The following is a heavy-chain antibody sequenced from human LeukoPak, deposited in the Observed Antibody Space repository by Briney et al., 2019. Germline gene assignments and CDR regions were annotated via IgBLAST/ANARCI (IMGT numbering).Heavy chain of an antibody. V-gene: IGHV4-59*08. CDR1: GGSISNYY. J-gene: IGHJ4*02. CDR2: VSYSGSS. Sequence: SETLSLTCTVSGGSISNYYWSGIRQPPGKRLEWIGYVSYSGSSSSNPSLESRVTISVDMSKNQFSLRLSSVTASDTAVYYCARLQGRGDNYLDYWGQGTLVTVSS. D-gene: IGHD7-27*01. CDR3: ARLQGRGDNYLDY.